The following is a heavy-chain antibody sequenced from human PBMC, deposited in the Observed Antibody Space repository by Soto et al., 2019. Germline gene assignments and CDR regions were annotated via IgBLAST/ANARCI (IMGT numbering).Heavy chain of an antibody. CDR1: GGSISSYY. D-gene: IGHD6-19*01. Sequence: SETLSLTCTVSGGSISSYYWSWIRQPPGKGLEWIGYVYYSGSTKYNPSLKSRVTMSVDTSKNQFSLKLSSVTAADTAVYYCARESADSSGWSRFYYYYGMDVWAQGNTVT. CDR2: VYYSGST. CDR3: ARESADSSGWSRFYYYYGMDV. J-gene: IGHJ6*02. V-gene: IGHV4-59*12.